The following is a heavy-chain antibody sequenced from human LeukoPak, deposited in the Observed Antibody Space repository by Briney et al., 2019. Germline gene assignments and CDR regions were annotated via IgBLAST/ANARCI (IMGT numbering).Heavy chain of an antibody. Sequence: SETLSLTCTVSGGSISSYYWSWIRQPPGKGLEWIGYIYYSGSTNYNPSLKSRVTISVDTSKNQFSLKLSSVTAADTAVYYCARVGYSSSWYLAGWGQGTLVTVS. J-gene: IGHJ4*02. CDR1: GGSISSYY. D-gene: IGHD6-13*01. CDR2: IYYSGST. CDR3: ARVGYSSSWYLAG. V-gene: IGHV4-59*01.